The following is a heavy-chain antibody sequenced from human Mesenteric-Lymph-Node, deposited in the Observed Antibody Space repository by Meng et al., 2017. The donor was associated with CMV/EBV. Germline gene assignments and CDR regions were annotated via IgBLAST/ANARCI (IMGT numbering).Heavy chain of an antibody. CDR2: NRNKANSYTS. CDR3: AREIMLRGVVALYGMDV. V-gene: IGHV3-72*01. CDR1: GFTFSDHY. Sequence: GGSLRLSCSGAGFTFSDHYIDWVRQAPGKGLEWVARNRNKANSYTSDYAASVKGRVTISRDESAKVVYLEMNSLKTEDTAVYYCAREIMLRGVVALYGMDVWGQGTAVTVSS. J-gene: IGHJ6*02. D-gene: IGHD3-10*01.